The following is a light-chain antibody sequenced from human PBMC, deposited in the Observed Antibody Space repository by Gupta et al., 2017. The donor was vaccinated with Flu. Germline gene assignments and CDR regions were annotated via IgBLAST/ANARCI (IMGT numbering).Light chain of an antibody. J-gene: IGLJ2*01. Sequence: YEVTQPASTSASPGQTASPTCSGYKLGDNYACWYQQKPGQSPVLVIYKDNTRPSGTPEPFSGSNTGNTATLTISGTQAMDEADYYCQAWDSSTVVFGGGTKLTVL. CDR3: QAWDSSTVV. CDR1: KLGDNY. V-gene: IGLV3-1*01. CDR2: KDN.